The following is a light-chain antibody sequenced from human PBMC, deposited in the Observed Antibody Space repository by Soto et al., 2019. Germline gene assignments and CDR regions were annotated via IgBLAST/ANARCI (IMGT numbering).Light chain of an antibody. J-gene: IGLJ1*01. CDR2: EVS. CDR3: SSYTSSTTYV. Sequence: QSVLTQPASVSGSPGQSITISCTGTSSDVGGYNYVSWYQQHPGKAPKLTIYEVSSRPSGVSYRFSGSKSGNTASLTISGLQAEDEADYYCSSYTSSTTYVVGTGTKVTVL. V-gene: IGLV2-14*01. CDR1: SSDVGGYNY.